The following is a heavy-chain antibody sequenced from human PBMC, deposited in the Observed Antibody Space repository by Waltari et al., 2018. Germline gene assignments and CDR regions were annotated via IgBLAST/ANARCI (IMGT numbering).Heavy chain of an antibody. D-gene: IGHD3-22*01. J-gene: IGHJ6*02. Sequence: EVQVVESGGGWVQHGGSLRLSCVASGFSFIAFEMNWVRQAPGKGLEWVSYINDNGGTKYYADSVKGRFTVSRDNAKNSLYLQMDSLRAEDTAVYYCGRKSYYIGSYSYYGMDVWGQGTTVTVSS. V-gene: IGHV3-48*03. CDR1: GFSFIAFE. CDR3: GRKSYYIGSYSYYGMDV. CDR2: INDNGGTK.